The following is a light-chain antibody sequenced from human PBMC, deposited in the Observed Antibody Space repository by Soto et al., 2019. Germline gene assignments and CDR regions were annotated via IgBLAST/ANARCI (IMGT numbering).Light chain of an antibody. CDR3: QAWDSSTDVV. J-gene: IGLJ2*01. CDR1: KLGDKY. V-gene: IGLV3-1*01. Sequence: SYELTQPPSVSVSPGQTASITRSGDKLGDKYTCWYQQKPGQSPVLVIYQHSQRPSRSPERFSGSDSWNRSTLTISWTQAMYEADYYCQAWDSSTDVVFGGGTQLTV. CDR2: QHS.